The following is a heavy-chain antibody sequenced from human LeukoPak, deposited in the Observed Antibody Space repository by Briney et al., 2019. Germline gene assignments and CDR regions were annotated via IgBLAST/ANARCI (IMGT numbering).Heavy chain of an antibody. CDR2: INPNTGGA. Sequence: GASVRVSCKASGYTFSGHYIHWVRQAPGQGLEWMGWINPNTGGAHFTQSSQGRVTMTGDTSISTVYMELTRLTSDDTAVYYCARDSDDAISTVCDYWGQGTLVTVSS. V-gene: IGHV1-2*02. CDR1: GYTFSGHY. CDR3: ARDSDDAISTVCDY. J-gene: IGHJ4*02. D-gene: IGHD4-17*01.